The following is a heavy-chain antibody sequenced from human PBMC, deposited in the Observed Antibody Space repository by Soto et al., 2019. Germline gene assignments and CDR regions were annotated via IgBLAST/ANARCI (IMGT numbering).Heavy chain of an antibody. Sequence: PGVSLRISCKGSGDSFTSYWIGWVRQMPGKGLEWMGIIYPGDSDTRYSPSFQGQVTISADKSISTAYLQWSSLKASDTAMYYCARLDRIVGATIDYWGQGTLVTVSS. CDR1: GDSFTSYW. J-gene: IGHJ4*02. V-gene: IGHV5-51*01. D-gene: IGHD1-26*01. CDR3: ARLDRIVGATIDY. CDR2: IYPGDSDT.